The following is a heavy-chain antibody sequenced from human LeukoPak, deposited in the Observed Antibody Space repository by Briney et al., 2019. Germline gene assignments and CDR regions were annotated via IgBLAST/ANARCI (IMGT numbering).Heavy chain of an antibody. V-gene: IGHV3-48*02. CDR2: ISSSSSTI. CDR3: ARVRDNLLWFGEAHFDY. Sequence: PGGSLRLSCAASGFTFSIYSMNWVRQAPGKGLEWVSYISSSSSTIYYADSVKGRFTISRDNAENSLYLQMNSLRDEDTAVYYCARVRDNLLWFGEAHFDYWGQGTLVTVSS. D-gene: IGHD3-10*01. J-gene: IGHJ4*02. CDR1: GFTFSIYS.